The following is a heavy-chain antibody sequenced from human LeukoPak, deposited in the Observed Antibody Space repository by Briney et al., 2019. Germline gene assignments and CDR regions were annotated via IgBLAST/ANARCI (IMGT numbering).Heavy chain of an antibody. J-gene: IGHJ3*02. CDR1: GGSISSYY. CDR2: IHYSGST. Sequence: SQTLSLTCTVSGGSISSYYWSWIRQPPGKGLEWIGYIHYSGSTNYNPSLKSRVTISVDTSKNQFSLKLSSVTAADTAVYYCARVNPREASDAFDIWGQGTMVTVSS. CDR3: ARVNPREASDAFDI. V-gene: IGHV4-59*01. D-gene: IGHD1-14*01.